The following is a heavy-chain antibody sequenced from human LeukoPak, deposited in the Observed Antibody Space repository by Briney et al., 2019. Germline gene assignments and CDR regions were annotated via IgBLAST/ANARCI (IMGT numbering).Heavy chain of an antibody. CDR3: TRHPEPDAHCGGDCYSRDAFDI. CDR1: GFTFSDSA. V-gene: IGHV3-73*01. CDR2: VRSKANSYAT. Sequence: GGSLRLSCAASGFTFSDSAMHWVRQASGKGLEWVGHVRSKANSYATAYAASMKGRFTISRDDSKNTAFLHMNSLKTEDTAVYYCTRHPEPDAHCGGDCYSRDAFDIWGQGTMVTVSS. D-gene: IGHD2-21*02. J-gene: IGHJ3*02.